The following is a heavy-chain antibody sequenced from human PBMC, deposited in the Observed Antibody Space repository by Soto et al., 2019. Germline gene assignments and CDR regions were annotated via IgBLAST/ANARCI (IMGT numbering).Heavy chain of an antibody. J-gene: IGHJ5*02. V-gene: IGHV6-1*01. Sequence: SQTLSLTCVISGDSVSSTSAAWNWLRQSPSRGLEWLGRTYYRSKWHRDYAMSVESRIIINPDTSKNQFSLQLNSMTPDDSAVYFCARDLNGLPPWGQEPLVTVPS. CDR1: GDSVSSTSAA. D-gene: IGHD2-8*01. CDR3: ARDLNGLPP. CDR2: TYYRSKWHR.